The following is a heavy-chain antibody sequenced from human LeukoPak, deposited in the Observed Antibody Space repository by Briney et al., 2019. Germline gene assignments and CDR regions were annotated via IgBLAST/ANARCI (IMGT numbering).Heavy chain of an antibody. CDR1: GYTFTGYY. Sequence: ASVKVSCKASGYTFTGYYMHWVRQAPGQGLEWMGRINPNSGGTNYAQKFQGRVTMSRDTSISTAYMELSRLRSDDTAVYYCARDRGHYDILTGYPTCWDYWGQGTLVTVSS. V-gene: IGHV1-2*06. J-gene: IGHJ4*02. CDR3: ARDRGHYDILTGYPTCWDY. D-gene: IGHD3-9*01. CDR2: INPNSGGT.